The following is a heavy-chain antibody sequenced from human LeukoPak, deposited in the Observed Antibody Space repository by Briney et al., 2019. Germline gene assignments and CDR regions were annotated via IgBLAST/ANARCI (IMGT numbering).Heavy chain of an antibody. Sequence: GGSLRLSCAASGFTSSDHYMDWVRQAPGKGLQWIGRSRNKANSYSTEYAASVKGRFTIPRDESENSLYLQMNGLKTEDTAVYYCGVGASIANYYSYMDVWGKGTTLTVSS. CDR3: GVGASIANYYSYMDV. J-gene: IGHJ6*03. CDR2: SRNKANSYST. CDR1: GFTSSDHY. V-gene: IGHV3-72*01. D-gene: IGHD1-26*01.